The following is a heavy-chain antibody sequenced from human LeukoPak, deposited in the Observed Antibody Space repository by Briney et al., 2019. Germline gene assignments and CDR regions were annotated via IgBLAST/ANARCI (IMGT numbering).Heavy chain of an antibody. Sequence: ASVEVSCKASGYTFTRYGISWVRQAPGQGLEWMGWISAYSGNTNYTQKIQGRVTMTTDTSTSTAYMELRSLRSDDTAVYYCARGGSYPPGLFDCWGQGTLVTVSS. D-gene: IGHD1-26*01. V-gene: IGHV1-18*01. CDR1: GYTFTRYG. CDR2: ISAYSGNT. CDR3: ARGGSYPPGLFDC. J-gene: IGHJ4*02.